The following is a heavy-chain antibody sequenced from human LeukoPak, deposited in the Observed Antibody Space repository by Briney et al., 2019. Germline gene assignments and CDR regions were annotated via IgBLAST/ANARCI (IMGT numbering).Heavy chain of an antibody. Sequence: GGSLRLSCAVSGFTFRTYWMHWVRQVPGEGLVWVSRINEDGSITNYADSVKGRFTISRDNAKNSLYLEMNSLRAEDTAVYYCARAPSPLAVAGTDYWGQGTLVTVSS. CDR1: GFTFRTYW. D-gene: IGHD6-19*01. V-gene: IGHV3-74*01. CDR2: INEDGSIT. J-gene: IGHJ4*02. CDR3: ARAPSPLAVAGTDY.